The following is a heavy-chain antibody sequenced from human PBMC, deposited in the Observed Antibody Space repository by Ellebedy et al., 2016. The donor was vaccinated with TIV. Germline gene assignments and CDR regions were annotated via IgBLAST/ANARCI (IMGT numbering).Heavy chain of an antibody. CDR2: INHSGST. Sequence: GSLRLSXAVYGGSFSGYYWSWIRQPPGKGLEWIGEINHSGSTNYNPSLKSRVTISVDTSKNQFSLKLSSVTAADTAVYYCARSMVRGLAYFDYWGQGTLVTVSS. V-gene: IGHV4-34*01. D-gene: IGHD3-10*01. J-gene: IGHJ4*02. CDR3: ARSMVRGLAYFDY. CDR1: GGSFSGYY.